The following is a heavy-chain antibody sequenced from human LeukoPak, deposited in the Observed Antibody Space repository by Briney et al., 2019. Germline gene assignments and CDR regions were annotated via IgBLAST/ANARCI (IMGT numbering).Heavy chain of an antibody. D-gene: IGHD3-10*01. CDR2: ISAYNGNT. J-gene: IGHJ4*02. V-gene: IGHV1-18*01. CDR3: ARDRILWFGELSYYFDY. CDR1: GYTFTSYG. Sequence: ASVKVSCKASGYTFTSYGISWVRQAPGQGLEWMGWISAYNGNTNYAQKLQGRVTMTTDTSTSTAYMELSRLRSDDTAVYYCARDRILWFGELSYYFDYWGQGTLVTVSS.